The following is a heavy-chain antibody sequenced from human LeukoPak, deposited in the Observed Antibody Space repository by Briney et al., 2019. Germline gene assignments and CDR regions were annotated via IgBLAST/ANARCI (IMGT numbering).Heavy chain of an antibody. V-gene: IGHV3-74*01. CDR3: VSGSLQSGYNFDY. CDR1: GFTVSSNY. D-gene: IGHD3-3*01. CDR2: IKYDGSAT. Sequence: QPGGSLRLSCAASGFTVSSNYMSWVRQAPGKGLVWVSHIKYDGSATNYADSVKGRFTISRDNAKNTLYLQMNSLRAEDTAVYYCVSGSLQSGYNFDYWGQGALVTVSS. J-gene: IGHJ4*02.